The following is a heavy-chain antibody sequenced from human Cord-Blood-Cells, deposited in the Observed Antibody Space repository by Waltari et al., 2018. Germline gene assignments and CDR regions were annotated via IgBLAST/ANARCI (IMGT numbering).Heavy chain of an antibody. CDR1: GYTFTSYD. CDR3: ARTHSSSYYYYYGMDV. CDR2: MNPNSGNT. Sequence: QVQLVQSGAEVKKPGASVKVSCKASGYTFTSYDINWVRQATGQGLEWMGWMNPNSGNTGYAQKFQGRVTMTRNTSISTAYMELSSLRSEDTAVYYCARTHSSSYYYYYGMDVWGQGTTVTVSS. J-gene: IGHJ6*02. D-gene: IGHD6-6*01. V-gene: IGHV1-8*01.